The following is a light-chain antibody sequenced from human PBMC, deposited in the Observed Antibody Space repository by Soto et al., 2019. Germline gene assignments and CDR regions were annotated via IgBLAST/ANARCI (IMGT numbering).Light chain of an antibody. CDR1: SSDIGAYDH. CDR3: ISYTVSRSYV. V-gene: IGLV2-14*01. Sequence: QSVLTQPASVSGSPGQSITISCSGTSSDIGAYDHVAWFQQFPGKTPKLVIYSVSNRPSGVSYRCSGSKSGNTASLTISGLHADDEADYYCISYTVSRSYVFGPGTKLTV. J-gene: IGLJ1*01. CDR2: SVS.